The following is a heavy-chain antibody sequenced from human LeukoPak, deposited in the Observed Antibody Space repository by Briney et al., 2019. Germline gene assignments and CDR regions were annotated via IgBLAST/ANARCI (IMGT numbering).Heavy chain of an antibody. CDR3: AKERYSSSWYLFDY. CDR2: ISYDGSNK. J-gene: IGHJ4*02. D-gene: IGHD6-13*01. Sequence: GRSLRLSCAASGFTFSSYGMHWVRQAPGKGLEWVAVISYDGSNKYYADSVKGRFTNSRDNSKNTLYLQMNSLRAEDTAVYYCAKERYSSSWYLFDYWGQGTLVTVSS. V-gene: IGHV3-30*18. CDR1: GFTFSSYG.